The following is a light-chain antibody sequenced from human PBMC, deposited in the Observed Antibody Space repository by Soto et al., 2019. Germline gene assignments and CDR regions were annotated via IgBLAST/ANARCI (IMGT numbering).Light chain of an antibody. Sequence: QSVLTQSPSASGTPGQRVTISCSGSSSNIGSNTVNWYQQLPGTAPRLLIYSNNQRPSGVPDRFPGSKSGTSASLAISGLQSEDEADYYCAAWDDSLNGYVFGTGTQLTVL. CDR3: AAWDDSLNGYV. J-gene: IGLJ1*01. V-gene: IGLV1-44*01. CDR2: SNN. CDR1: SSNIGSNT.